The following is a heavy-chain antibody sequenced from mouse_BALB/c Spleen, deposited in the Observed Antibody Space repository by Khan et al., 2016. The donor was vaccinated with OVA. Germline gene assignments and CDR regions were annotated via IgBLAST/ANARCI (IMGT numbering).Heavy chain of an antibody. CDR3: ARVEDI. Sequence: QVQLKQSGPGLVAPSQTLSITCTVSGFSFTSYGVHWVRQTPGKGLEWLGVIWAGGSTTYNSALMSRRSIRKANSKSQVFLKMNSLQTDDTAMYYCARVEDIWGQGTSLTVSS. J-gene: IGHJ2*02. D-gene: IGHD1-3*01. CDR1: GFSFTSYG. CDR2: IWAGGST. V-gene: IGHV2-9*02.